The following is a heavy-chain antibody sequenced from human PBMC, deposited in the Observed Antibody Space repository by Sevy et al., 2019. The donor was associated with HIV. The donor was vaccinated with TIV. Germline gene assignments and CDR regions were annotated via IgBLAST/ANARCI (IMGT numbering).Heavy chain of an antibody. Sequence: SETLSLTCTVSGGSISSSSYYWGWIRQPPGKGLEWIGSIYYSGSTYYNPSLKSRVTISVDTSKNQFSLKLSSVTAADTAVYYCAGWVRGVIAYFDYWGQGTLVTVSS. CDR3: AGWVRGVIAYFDY. V-gene: IGHV4-39*01. J-gene: IGHJ4*02. CDR2: IYYSGST. CDR1: GGSISSSSYY. D-gene: IGHD3-10*01.